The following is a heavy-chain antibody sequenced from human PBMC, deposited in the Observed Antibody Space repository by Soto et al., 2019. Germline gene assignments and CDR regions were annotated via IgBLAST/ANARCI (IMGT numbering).Heavy chain of an antibody. CDR1: GGSVSRGSYY. J-gene: IGHJ4*02. D-gene: IGHD4-17*01. V-gene: IGHV4-39*01. Sequence: LCLTGTVSGGSVSRGSYYWSWIRQPPGKGLEWIGYIYYSGSTYYNPSLKSRVTISVDTSKNQFSLKLSSVTAADTAVYYCARHQDETTVTTLGYWGQGTLVTVSS. CDR2: IYYSGST. CDR3: ARHQDETTVTTLGY.